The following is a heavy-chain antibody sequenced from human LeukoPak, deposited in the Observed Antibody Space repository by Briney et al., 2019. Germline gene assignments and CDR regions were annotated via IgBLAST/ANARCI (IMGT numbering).Heavy chain of an antibody. J-gene: IGHJ5*02. D-gene: IGHD6-19*01. CDR3: ARAVAGTHWFDP. CDR1: GFTFSSYA. V-gene: IGHV3-13*01. CDR2: IDIPGNT. Sequence: PGRSLRLSCAASGFTFSSYAMHWVRQAPGKGLEWVSGIDIPGNTYYPDSVKGRFTMSRESAKNSLYLQMNSLRAGDTAVYYCARAVAGTHWFDPWGQGTLVIVSS.